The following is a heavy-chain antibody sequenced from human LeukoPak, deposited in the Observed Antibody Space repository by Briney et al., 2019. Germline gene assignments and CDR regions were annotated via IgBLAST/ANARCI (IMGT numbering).Heavy chain of an antibody. D-gene: IGHD1-26*01. CDR2: INWNGGST. CDR3: ARADSGSYDGWFDP. CDR1: GFTFDDYG. V-gene: IGHV3-20*01. Sequence: PGGSLRLSCAASGFTFDDYGMSWVRQAPGKEPEWVSGINWNGGSTGYADSVKGRFTISRDNAKNSLYLQMNSLRAEDTALYHCARADSGSYDGWFDPWGQGTLVTVSS. J-gene: IGHJ5*02.